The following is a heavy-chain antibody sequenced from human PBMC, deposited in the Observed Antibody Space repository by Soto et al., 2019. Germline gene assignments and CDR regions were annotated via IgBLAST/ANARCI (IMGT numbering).Heavy chain of an antibody. CDR3: AMHREWLVLVEY. V-gene: IGHV1-18*01. Sequence: QVQLVQSGAEVKKPGASVKVSCKASGYTFTSYGITWERQAPGQGLEWMGRISADNGNKNYAQKLQGRVTMTTDTSTRVGYMALRRRRSDETAVYCCAMHREWLVLVEYLGQGTLVTVSS. CDR1: GYTFTSYG. J-gene: IGHJ4*02. CDR2: ISADNGNK. D-gene: IGHD6-19*01.